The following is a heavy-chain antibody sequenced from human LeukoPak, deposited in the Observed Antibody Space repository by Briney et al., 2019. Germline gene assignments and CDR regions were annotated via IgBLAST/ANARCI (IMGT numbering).Heavy chain of an antibody. V-gene: IGHV1-18*01. CDR3: ARDDSYDSSGYYFDY. CDR2: ISAYNGNT. CDR1: GYTFTSYG. Sequence: GASVKVSCKASGYTFTSYGISWVRQASGQGLEWMGWISAYNGNTNYAQKLQGRVTMTTDTSTSTAYMELRSLRSDDTAVYYCARDDSYDSSGYYFDYWGQGTLVTVSS. D-gene: IGHD3-22*01. J-gene: IGHJ4*02.